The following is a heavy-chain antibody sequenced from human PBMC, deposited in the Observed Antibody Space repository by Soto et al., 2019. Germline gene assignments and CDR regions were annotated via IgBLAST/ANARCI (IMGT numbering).Heavy chain of an antibody. J-gene: IGHJ6*02. CDR1: GYTFTGYY. D-gene: IGHD3-3*01. CDR2: INPNSGGT. V-gene: IGHV1-2*04. CDR3: ARGDTIFGVYGMDV. Sequence: SVKVSCKASGYTFTGYYMHWVRQAPGQGLEWMGWINPNSGGTNYAQKFQGWVTMTRDTSISTAYMELSRLRSDDTAVYYCARGDTIFGVYGMDVWGQGTTVTVSS.